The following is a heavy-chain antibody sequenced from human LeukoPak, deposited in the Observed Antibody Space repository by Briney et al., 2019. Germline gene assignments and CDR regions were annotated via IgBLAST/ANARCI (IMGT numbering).Heavy chain of an antibody. Sequence: SGTPSLTCTVSGDSITSSHWWSWIRQSSGKGLEWIGNTYHSDYTNSNPSLKGRATISVDKSKNQLSLKVISVTAADTAMYYCARDSKSTADAFDIWGQGTMVTVSS. CDR3: ARDSKSTADAFDI. CDR2: TYHSDYT. J-gene: IGHJ3*02. V-gene: IGHV4-4*02. D-gene: IGHD5/OR15-5a*01. CDR1: GDSITSSHW.